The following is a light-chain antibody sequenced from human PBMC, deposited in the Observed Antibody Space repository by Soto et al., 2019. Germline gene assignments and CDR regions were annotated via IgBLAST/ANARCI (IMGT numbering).Light chain of an antibody. CDR3: QQYGHSLWT. J-gene: IGKJ1*01. CDR2: GAS. V-gene: IGKV3-20*01. CDR1: QSLRSGD. Sequence: PGESATLSRRASQSLRSGDLAWYQHKPGQAPRLLIYGASSRATGIPDRFSGSGSGTDFTLTISRLEPEDYAVYYCQQYGHSLWTFGQGTKVDIK.